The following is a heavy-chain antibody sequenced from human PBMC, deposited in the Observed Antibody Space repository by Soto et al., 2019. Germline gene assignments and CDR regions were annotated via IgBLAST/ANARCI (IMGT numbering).Heavy chain of an antibody. D-gene: IGHD1-26*01. CDR2: INHSGST. J-gene: IGHJ4*02. Sequence: QVQLQQWGAGLLKPSETLSLTCAVYGGSFSGYYCSWIRQPPGQGLEWIGEINHSGSTNYNPSLTSRVTMSVDPDKNQFSLKLSSVPAADTVVYYCGRGRVNEWGLPYFDYLGQGSMVTLSS. CDR1: GGSFSGYY. V-gene: IGHV4-34*01. CDR3: GRGRVNEWGLPYFDY.